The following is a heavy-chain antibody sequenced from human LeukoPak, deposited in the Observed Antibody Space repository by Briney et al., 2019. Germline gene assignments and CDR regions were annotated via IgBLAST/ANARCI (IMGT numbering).Heavy chain of an antibody. J-gene: IGHJ4*02. D-gene: IGHD3-22*01. CDR3: ARFSRYYYDSSGYDYFDY. Sequence: PSETLSLTCTVSGGSISSGGYYWSWIRQHPGKGLEWIGYIYYSGSTYYNPSLKRRVTISVDTSKNQFSLKLSSVTAADTAVYYCARFSRYYYDSSGYDYFDYWGQGTLVTVSS. CDR1: GGSISSGGYY. V-gene: IGHV4-31*03. CDR2: IYYSGST.